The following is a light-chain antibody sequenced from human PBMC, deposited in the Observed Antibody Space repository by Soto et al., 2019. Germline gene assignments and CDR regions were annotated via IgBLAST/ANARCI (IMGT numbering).Light chain of an antibody. CDR3: QQYHTWPIT. J-gene: IGKJ4*01. V-gene: IGKV3-15*01. CDR2: GAS. Sequence: DIVMTQSPATLSVAPGERVTFSCRASQGVSRKLAWYQHKPGQAPRLLISGASTGATGIPARFSGRGSGTEFTLTISNLQSEDCAIDYCQQYHTWPITFGGGTKVEIK. CDR1: QGVSRK.